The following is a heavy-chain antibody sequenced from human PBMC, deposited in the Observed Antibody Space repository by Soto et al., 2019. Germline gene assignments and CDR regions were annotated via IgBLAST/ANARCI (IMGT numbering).Heavy chain of an antibody. CDR2: IKQDGSVR. Sequence: EVQLVESGGGLVQPWGSLRLSCVASGFTFSSCWMSWVRQAPGKVLEWVANIKQDGSVRYYVDSVKGRFTISRDNAMNSLYLQMNSLRAEDTAMYYCARGFSSTPNWFDPWGQGTLVTVSS. V-gene: IGHV3-7*03. D-gene: IGHD6-19*01. CDR3: ARGFSSTPNWFDP. J-gene: IGHJ5*02. CDR1: GFTFSSCW.